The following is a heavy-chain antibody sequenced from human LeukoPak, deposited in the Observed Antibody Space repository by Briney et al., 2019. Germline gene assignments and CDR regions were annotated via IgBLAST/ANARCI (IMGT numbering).Heavy chain of an antibody. CDR3: VRYSGYDESNIDY. D-gene: IGHD5-12*01. Sequence: GGSLRLSCAASGFTFSDYSMNWVRQAPGKGLEWVSSISSSSSYIFYADSVKGRFTISRDNAKNSLYLQMNSLRAEDTAVYYCVRYSGYDESNIDYWGQGTLVTVSS. CDR1: GFTFSDYS. CDR2: ISSSSSYI. V-gene: IGHV3-21*01. J-gene: IGHJ4*02.